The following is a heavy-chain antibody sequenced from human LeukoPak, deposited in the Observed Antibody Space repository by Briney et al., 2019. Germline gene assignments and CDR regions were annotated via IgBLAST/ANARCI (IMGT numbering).Heavy chain of an antibody. Sequence: KPSEALSLTCTVSGGSISSFYWSWIRQPPGKGLEWIGYIYSSGSATYNPSLKSRVTMSVDTSKNQFSLRLSSMTAADTAVYYCARWAYCGGGCWPNYFDHWGQGTLVTVSS. V-gene: IGHV4-59*01. CDR3: ARWAYCGGGCWPNYFDH. CDR1: GGSISSFY. D-gene: IGHD2-21*02. J-gene: IGHJ4*02. CDR2: IYSSGSA.